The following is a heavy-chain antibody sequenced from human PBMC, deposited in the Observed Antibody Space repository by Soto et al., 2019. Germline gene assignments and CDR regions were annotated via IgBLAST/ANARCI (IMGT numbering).Heavy chain of an antibody. V-gene: IGHV3-30*18. Sequence: GGSLRLSCAASGFTFNIYGMHWVRQAPDKGLEWVALISYDGSNQYYADSVKGRFTISRDNSKNTLFLQMNSLRADDTAVYYCAKDQASGQGSFDSWGQEPWSPSPQ. CDR3: AKDQASGQGSFDS. CDR2: ISYDGSNQ. CDR1: GFTFNIYG. J-gene: IGHJ4*01.